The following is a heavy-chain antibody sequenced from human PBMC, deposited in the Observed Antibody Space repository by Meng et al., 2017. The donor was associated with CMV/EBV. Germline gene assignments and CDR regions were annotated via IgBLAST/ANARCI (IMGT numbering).Heavy chain of an antibody. CDR3: AKLQGSKDY. J-gene: IGHJ4*02. Sequence: SLRLSCTASGFTFDYHALHWVRQAAGKGLEWVAGISWNSVSIGYADSVKGRFIISRDDAKSSLYLQMNSLRTEDTAMYFCAKLQGSKDYWGQGTLVTVSS. V-gene: IGHV3-9*01. CDR1: GFTFDYHA. CDR2: ISWNSVSI.